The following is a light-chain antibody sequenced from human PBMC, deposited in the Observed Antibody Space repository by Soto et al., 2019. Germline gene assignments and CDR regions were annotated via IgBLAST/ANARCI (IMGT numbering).Light chain of an antibody. J-gene: IGKJ1*01. CDR1: QSISSN. Sequence: DIQMTHSPSSLSASVGDRVTITCRASQSISSNLNWYQQKAGKAPKLLISGASSLESGVPSRFSGSGSGTDFTLNISSLQPEDFATYYCQQSYTTPRTFGQGTKVEIK. V-gene: IGKV1-39*01. CDR3: QQSYTTPRT. CDR2: GAS.